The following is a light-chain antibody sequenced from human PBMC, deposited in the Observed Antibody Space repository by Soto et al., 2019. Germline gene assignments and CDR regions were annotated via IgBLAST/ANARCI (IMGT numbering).Light chain of an antibody. CDR3: SSYISLITI. V-gene: IGLV2-14*01. CDR2: EVS. CDR1: SSDVGSYNY. J-gene: IGLJ2*01. Sequence: QSALTQPASVSGSPGQSITISCTGTSSDVGSYNYVSWYQQHPGKAPKLMIYEVSNRPSGVSNRFSGSKSGNTASLTISGLQPEDEADYYCSSYISLITIFGGGTKLTVL.